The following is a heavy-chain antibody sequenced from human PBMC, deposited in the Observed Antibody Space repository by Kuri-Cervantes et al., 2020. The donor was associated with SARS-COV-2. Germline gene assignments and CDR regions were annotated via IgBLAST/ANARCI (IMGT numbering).Heavy chain of an antibody. CDR3: ASLDHGLGSYYHTFPHDY. CDR2: IKPEGGEK. Sequence: LSLTCAASGFTFSSYWMHWVRQAPGKGLEWVAAIKPEGGEKHYVDSVRGRFTISRDDAKNSLYLQMNSLRAEDTAVYYCASLDHGLGSYYHTFPHDYWGLGTQVTVSS. CDR1: GFTFSSYW. J-gene: IGHJ4*02. V-gene: IGHV3-7*01. D-gene: IGHD3-10*01.